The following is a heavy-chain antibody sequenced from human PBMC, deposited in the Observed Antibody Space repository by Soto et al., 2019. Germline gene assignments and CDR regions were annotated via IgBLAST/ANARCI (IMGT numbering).Heavy chain of an antibody. D-gene: IGHD2-15*01. Sequence: QVQLVQSGAEVKKPGSSVKVSCKASGGTFSSYAISWVRQAPGQGLEWMGGIIPIFGTANYAQKFQGRVTLTADESTHTAYMELCSLRSEDTAVYYCARDEDDITKNNWFDPWGQGTLVTVSS. V-gene: IGHV1-69*01. J-gene: IGHJ5*02. CDR2: IIPIFGTA. CDR3: ARDEDDITKNNWFDP. CDR1: GGTFSSYA.